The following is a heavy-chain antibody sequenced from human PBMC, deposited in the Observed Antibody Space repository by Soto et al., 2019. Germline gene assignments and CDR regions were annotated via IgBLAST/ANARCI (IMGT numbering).Heavy chain of an antibody. CDR2: ISGSGGST. V-gene: IGHV3-23*01. Sequence: RGVALRLSLTANFVDVSSYAMILVRQAPGKGMEWLSAISGSGGSTYYADSVKGRFTSSRDNSKNTLYLQRNRLRVEDTAVYYCAKDRDGYYDSSGYSYFDYWGQGTMVTVSS. J-gene: IGHJ4*02. D-gene: IGHD3-22*01. CDR1: FVDVSSYA. CDR3: AKDRDGYYDSSGYSYFDY.